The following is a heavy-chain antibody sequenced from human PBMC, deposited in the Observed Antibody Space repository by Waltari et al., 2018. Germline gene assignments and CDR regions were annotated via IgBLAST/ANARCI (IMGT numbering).Heavy chain of an antibody. V-gene: IGHV3-30-3*01. D-gene: IGHD3-16*01. CDR2: ISYDGSNK. Sequence: QVQLVESGGGVVQPGRSLRLSCAASGFTFSSYAMHWVRQAPGKGLEWVAVISYDGSNKYYADSVKGRFTISRDNSKNTLYLQMNSLRAEDTAVYYCARVRLGLWGFLSGYMDVWGKGTTVTISS. J-gene: IGHJ6*03. CDR1: GFTFSSYA. CDR3: ARVRLGLWGFLSGYMDV.